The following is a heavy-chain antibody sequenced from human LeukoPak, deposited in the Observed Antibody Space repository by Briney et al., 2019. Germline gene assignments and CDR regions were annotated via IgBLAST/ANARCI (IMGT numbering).Heavy chain of an antibody. CDR2: ISGSGGST. D-gene: IGHD6-25*01. Sequence: PGGSLRLSCAASGFTFSSYAMSWVRQAPGKGLEWVSAISGSGGSTYYADSVKGRFTISRDNSKNTLYLQMNSLRAEDTAVYYCAKDPLSVKRAGGSVDYWGQGTLVTVSS. V-gene: IGHV3-23*01. CDR3: AKDPLSVKRAGGSVDY. J-gene: IGHJ4*02. CDR1: GFTFSSYA.